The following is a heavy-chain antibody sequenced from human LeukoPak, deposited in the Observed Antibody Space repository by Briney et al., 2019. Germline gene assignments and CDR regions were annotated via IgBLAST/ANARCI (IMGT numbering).Heavy chain of an antibody. CDR3: ARVLSVRGKTLSSSSDY. V-gene: IGHV4-34*01. CDR2: INHSGST. D-gene: IGHD6-6*01. J-gene: IGHJ4*02. CDR1: GGSFSGYY. Sequence: SETLSLTCAVYGGSFSGYYWSWIRQPPGKGLEWIGEINHSGSTNYNPSLKSRVTISVDTSKNQFSLELGSVTAADTAVYYCARVLSVRGKTLSSSSDYWGQGTLVTVSS.